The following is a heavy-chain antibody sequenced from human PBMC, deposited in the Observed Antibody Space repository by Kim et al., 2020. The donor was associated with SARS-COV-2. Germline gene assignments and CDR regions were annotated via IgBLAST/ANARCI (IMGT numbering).Heavy chain of an antibody. D-gene: IGHD1-1*01. CDR3: ARDSGDWNPGWFDP. CDR1: GFTFSSYS. J-gene: IGHJ5*02. Sequence: GGSLRLSCAASGFTFSSYSMNWVRQAPGKGLEWVSSISSSSSYIYYADSVKGRFTISRDNAKNSLYLQMNSLRAEDTAVYYCARDSGDWNPGWFDPWGQGTLVTVSS. CDR2: ISSSSSYI. V-gene: IGHV3-21*01.